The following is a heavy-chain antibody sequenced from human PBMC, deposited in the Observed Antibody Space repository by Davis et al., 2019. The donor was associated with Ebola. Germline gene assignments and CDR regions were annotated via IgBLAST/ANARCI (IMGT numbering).Heavy chain of an antibody. J-gene: IGHJ6*02. Sequence: ASVKVSCKASGYTFTSYGISWVRQAPGQGLEWMGWISAYNGNTNYAQKLQGRVTITADKSTSTAYMELSSLRSEDTAVYYCARVREPHYDYYGMDVWGQGTTVTVSS. CDR2: ISAYNGNT. D-gene: IGHD1-14*01. V-gene: IGHV1-18*01. CDR1: GYTFTSYG. CDR3: ARVREPHYDYYGMDV.